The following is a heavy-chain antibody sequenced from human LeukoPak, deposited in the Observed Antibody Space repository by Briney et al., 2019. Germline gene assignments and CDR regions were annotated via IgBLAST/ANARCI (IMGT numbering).Heavy chain of an antibody. V-gene: IGHV3-15*01. Sequence: EAGGSLSLSCAASGFTFSNAWMSWVRQAPGKGLEWVGRIKSKTDGGTTDYAAPVKGRFTISRDDSKNTLYLQMNSLKTEDTAVYYCTTDLSGSYFFDFDYWGQGTLVTVSS. CDR1: GFTFSNAW. CDR3: TTDLSGSYFFDFDY. J-gene: IGHJ4*02. CDR2: IKSKTDGGTT. D-gene: IGHD1-26*01.